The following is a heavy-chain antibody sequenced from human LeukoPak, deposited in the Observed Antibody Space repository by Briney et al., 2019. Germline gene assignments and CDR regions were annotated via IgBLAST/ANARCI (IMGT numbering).Heavy chain of an antibody. Sequence: SETLSLTCSVSGGSISSYYWSWGRQPPGKGGEWGGFVYSNASTNYNPSLRSRVTISADTSTTQFSLRLNSVTAAATAVYYCARDCSGGTFYNGILAGMDVWGQGTTVTVSS. CDR1: GGSISSYY. CDR3: ARDCSGGTFYNGILAGMDV. D-gene: IGHD2-15*01. CDR2: VYSNAST. V-gene: IGHV4-59*01. J-gene: IGHJ6*02.